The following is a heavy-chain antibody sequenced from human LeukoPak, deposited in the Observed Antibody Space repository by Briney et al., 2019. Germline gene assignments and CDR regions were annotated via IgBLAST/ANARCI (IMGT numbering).Heavy chain of an antibody. CDR1: GFTFSSYG. J-gene: IGHJ4*02. Sequence: HSGRSLRLSCAASGFTFSSYGMHWVRQAPGKGLEWVAVISDDGNRKYYADSVQGRFTISRDNSKNTLYLQMNSLRAEDTAVYFCVKDLSGYWTFDYWGQGTLVTVSS. D-gene: IGHD1-1*01. V-gene: IGHV3-30*18. CDR3: VKDLSGYWTFDY. CDR2: ISDDGNRK.